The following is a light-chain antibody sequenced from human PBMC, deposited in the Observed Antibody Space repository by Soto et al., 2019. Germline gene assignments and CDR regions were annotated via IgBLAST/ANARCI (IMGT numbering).Light chain of an antibody. J-gene: IGKJ3*01. V-gene: IGKV1-27*01. CDR1: QGISNY. Sequence: DIQMTQSPSSLSASVGDRVAITCRASQGISNYLAWYQQKPGKVPKLLIYAASTLHSGVPSRCSGSGSGTDFTLTISSLQPEDVATYYCQEYISAPFTFGPGTNVDMK. CDR2: AAS. CDR3: QEYISAPFT.